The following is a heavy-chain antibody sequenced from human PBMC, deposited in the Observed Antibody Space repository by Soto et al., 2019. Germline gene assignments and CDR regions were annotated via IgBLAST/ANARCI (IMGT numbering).Heavy chain of an antibody. CDR2: INHSGST. V-gene: IGHV4-34*01. D-gene: IGHD2-21*01. CDR1: CASFSGSY. CDR3: ASNSSVISSWFDP. J-gene: IGHJ5*02. Sequence: ETLSPNCASDCASFSGSYWRWIRQPPGKGLEWIGEINHSGSTNYNPSLKSRVTISVDTSKNQFSLKLSSVTAADTAVYYCASNSSVISSWFDPWGQGTLVTVSS.